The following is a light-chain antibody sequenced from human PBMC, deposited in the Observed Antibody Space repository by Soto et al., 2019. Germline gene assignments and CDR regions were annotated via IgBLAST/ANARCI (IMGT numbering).Light chain of an antibody. Sequence: DIQMTQSPSSLSASVGDRVTITCRASQTITTHVNWYQQKPGKAPKLLIYAASSLQSGVPSRFSGSGSGTDFTLTISSLQPEDFATYFCQQYNDFQYTFGPGNKREI. CDR1: QTITTH. J-gene: IGKJ2*01. CDR2: AAS. V-gene: IGKV1-39*01. CDR3: QQYNDFQYT.